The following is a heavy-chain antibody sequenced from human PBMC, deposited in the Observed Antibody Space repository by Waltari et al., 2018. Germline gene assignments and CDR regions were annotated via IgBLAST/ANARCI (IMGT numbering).Heavy chain of an antibody. J-gene: IGHJ4*02. CDR2: IHYSGST. D-gene: IGHD6-19*01. CDR1: GGFISSYY. Sequence: QVQLQESGPGLVKPSETLSLTCTVSGGFISSYYWSWIRQSPGKGLEWIGYIHYSGSTNYSPSLKSRVTISVDTSKNQFSLNLSSVTAADTAVYYCARDRSASGWALYDNWGQGTLVTVSS. CDR3: ARDRSASGWALYDN. V-gene: IGHV4-59*01.